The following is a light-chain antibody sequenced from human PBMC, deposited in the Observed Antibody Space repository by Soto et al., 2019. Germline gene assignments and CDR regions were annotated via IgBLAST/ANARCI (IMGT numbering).Light chain of an antibody. CDR2: SAS. CDR1: QDVSNY. Sequence: QITQSASATSSSVGDRVIISCQASQDVSNYLNWYQQKLGKAPRLLIYSASTLQIGVPSRFSGSGSGTEFTLTISSLQPDDFATYYCQQYNRHSKFGQGTKVEI. J-gene: IGKJ1*01. CDR3: QQYNRHSK. V-gene: IGKV1-39*01.